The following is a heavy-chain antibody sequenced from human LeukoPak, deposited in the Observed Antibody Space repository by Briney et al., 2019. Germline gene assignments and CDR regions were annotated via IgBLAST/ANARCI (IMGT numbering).Heavy chain of an antibody. CDR2: ISTYNGNT. J-gene: IGHJ5*02. V-gene: IGHV1-18*04. Sequence: ASVKVSCKASGYTFTGYYMHWVRQAPGQGLEWMGWISTYNGNTNYAQKLQGRVSMTTDTSTSTAYMDLRSLRSEDTAVYYCARGVVGAEFDPWGQGTLVTVTS. D-gene: IGHD1-26*01. CDR3: ARGVVGAEFDP. CDR1: GYTFTGYY.